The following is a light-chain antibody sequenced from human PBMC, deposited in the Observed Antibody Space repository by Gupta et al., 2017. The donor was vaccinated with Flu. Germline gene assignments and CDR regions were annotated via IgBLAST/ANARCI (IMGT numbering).Light chain of an antibody. CDR3: AAWDDSLNGWV. CDR2: SNN. Sequence: QSVLTQPPSASGTPGQRVTISCSGSSSNIGSNTVNWYQQLPGTAPKLRIYSNNQRPSGVPDRFSGSKSGTSASLAISGLQSEDEADDYCAAWDDSLNGWVCGGGTKLTVL. CDR1: SSNIGSNT. V-gene: IGLV1-44*01. J-gene: IGLJ3*02.